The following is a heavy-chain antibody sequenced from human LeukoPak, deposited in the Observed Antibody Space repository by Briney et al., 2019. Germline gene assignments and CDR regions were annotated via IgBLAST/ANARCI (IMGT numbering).Heavy chain of an antibody. D-gene: IGHD3-22*01. CDR2: INTDGSST. CDR1: GFTFSSYW. CDR3: ARGRSGFYFDY. J-gene: IGHJ4*02. V-gene: IGHV3-74*01. Sequence: GGSLRLSCAASGFTFSSYWMHWVRQAPGKGLVWVSRINTDGSSTIYADSVKGRFTISRDNAKNTLYLQMNNLRAEDTAVYYCARGRSGFYFDYWGQGTLVTVSS.